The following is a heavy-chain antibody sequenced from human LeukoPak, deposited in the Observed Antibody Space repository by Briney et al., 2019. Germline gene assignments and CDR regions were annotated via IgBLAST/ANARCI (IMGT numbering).Heavy chain of an antibody. CDR2: MNPNRGNT. Sequence: ASVKVSCKASGYTFTSYDINWVRQATGQGLEWRGWMNPNRGNTGYAQTFQGRVNMTRNTSISTAYMALSSLRSADTAVYYCARGGGDNEPGYYMDVWGKGTTVTISS. J-gene: IGHJ6*03. CDR1: GYTFTSYD. CDR3: ARGGGDNEPGYYMDV. V-gene: IGHV1-8*01. D-gene: IGHD4-17*01.